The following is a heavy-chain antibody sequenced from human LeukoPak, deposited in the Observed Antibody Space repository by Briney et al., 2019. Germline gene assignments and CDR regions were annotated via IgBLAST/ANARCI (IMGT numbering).Heavy chain of an antibody. J-gene: IGHJ5*02. CDR2: INPNSGGT. Sequence: ASVKVSCKASGYTFTDYYMHWVRQAPGQGLEWMGWINPNSGGTNYAQKFQGRVTMTRDTSVTTAYMELSSLRSDDTAVYYCARNGGDIYCSGGSCYSNWFDPWGQGTLVTVSS. D-gene: IGHD2-15*01. CDR1: GYTFTDYY. V-gene: IGHV1-2*02. CDR3: ARNGGDIYCSGGSCYSNWFDP.